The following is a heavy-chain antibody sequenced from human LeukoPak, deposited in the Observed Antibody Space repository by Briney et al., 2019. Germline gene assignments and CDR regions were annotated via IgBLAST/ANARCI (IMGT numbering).Heavy chain of an antibody. CDR2: IKQDGSEK. CDR3: ARDGMGVIKAFDT. D-gene: IGHD3-10*01. J-gene: IGHJ3*02. CDR1: GFPFGSYA. V-gene: IGHV3-7*05. Sequence: GGSLRLSCAASGFPFGSYAMTWVRQAPGKGLEWVANIKQDGSEKYYVDSVKGRFTISRDNAKNSMYLQMNSLRAEDTAVYYCARDGMGVIKAFDTWGQGTMVTVSS.